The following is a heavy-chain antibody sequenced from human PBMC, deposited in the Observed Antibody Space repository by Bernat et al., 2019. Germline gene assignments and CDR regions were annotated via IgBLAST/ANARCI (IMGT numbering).Heavy chain of an antibody. CDR2: IIPIFGTA. J-gene: IGHJ5*02. D-gene: IGHD3-16*02. Sequence: QVQLVQSGAEVKKPGSSVKVSCKASGGTFSSYAISWVRQAPGQGLEWMGGIIPIFGTANYAQKFQGRVTITADESTSTAYMELSSLSSEDTAVYYCARIYVWGSYRYRHWFDPWGQGTLVTVSS. CDR1: GGTFSSYA. CDR3: ARIYVWGSYRYRHWFDP. V-gene: IGHV1-69*01.